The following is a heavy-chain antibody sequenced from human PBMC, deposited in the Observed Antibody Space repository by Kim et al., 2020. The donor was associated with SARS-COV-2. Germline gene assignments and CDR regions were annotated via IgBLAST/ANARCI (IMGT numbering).Heavy chain of an antibody. J-gene: IGHJ4*02. D-gene: IGHD1-7*01. CDR1: GYTFTSYA. V-gene: IGHV1-3*01. Sequence: ASVKVSCKASGYTFTSYAMHWVRQAPGQRLEWMGWINAGNGNTRYSQKFQGRVTIIRDTSASTVYMDLSSLRSEDTAVYYCSRGGDSSWNYYNYYFDYWGQGTLVTVAS. CDR2: INAGNGNT. CDR3: SRGGDSSWNYYNYYFDY.